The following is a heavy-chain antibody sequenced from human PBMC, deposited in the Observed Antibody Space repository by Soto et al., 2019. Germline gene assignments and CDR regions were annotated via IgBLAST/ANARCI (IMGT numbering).Heavy chain of an antibody. CDR2: INHSGST. D-gene: IGHD3-16*02. V-gene: IGHV4-34*01. Sequence: QVQLQQWGAGLLKPSETLSLTCAVYGGSFSGYYWSWIRQPPGKGLEWIGEINHSGSTNYNPSLKSRVTISVDTSKNQFSLKLSSVTAADTAVYYCARGVFGGRHNRYSRYFQHWGQGTLVTVSS. CDR3: ARGVFGGRHNRYSRYFQH. CDR1: GGSFSGYY. J-gene: IGHJ1*01.